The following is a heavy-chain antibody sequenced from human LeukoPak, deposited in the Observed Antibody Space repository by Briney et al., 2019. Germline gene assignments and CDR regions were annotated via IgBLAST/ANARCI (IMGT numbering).Heavy chain of an antibody. D-gene: IGHD4-23*01. CDR3: VKADRDYGGNSVFDY. Sequence: PGTSLRLSCAASGFTFRSHGMHWVRQAPGKGLEYVSAISSNGGSTYYADSVKGRFTISRDNSKNTLYLQMSSLRAEDTAVYYCVKADRDYGGNSVFDYWGQGTLVTVSS. CDR1: GFTFRSHG. V-gene: IGHV3-64D*06. CDR2: ISSNGGST. J-gene: IGHJ4*02.